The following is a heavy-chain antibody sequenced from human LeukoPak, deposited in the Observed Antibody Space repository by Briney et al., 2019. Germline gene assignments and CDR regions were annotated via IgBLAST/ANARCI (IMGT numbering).Heavy chain of an antibody. J-gene: IGHJ4*02. D-gene: IGHD3-3*01. CDR3: AREGSGYYLVD. CDR2: IKQDGSEK. Sequence: PGGSLRLSCAASGFTFDDYAMHWVRQAPGKGLEWVANIKQDGSEKYYVDSVKGRFTISRDNAKNSLYPQMNSLRAEDTAVYYCAREGSGYYLVDWGQGTLVTVFS. V-gene: IGHV3-7*01. CDR1: GFTFDDYA.